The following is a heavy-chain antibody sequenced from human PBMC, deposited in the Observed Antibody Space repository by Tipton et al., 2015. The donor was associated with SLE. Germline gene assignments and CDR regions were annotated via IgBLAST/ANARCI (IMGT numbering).Heavy chain of an antibody. J-gene: IGHJ3*02. CDR1: GFTSSHYW. V-gene: IGHV3-7*01. Sequence: SLRLSCMASGFTSSHYWMAWVRQAPGKGLEWVARISPDGTEEHYVDSVRGRFTVSRDGAKNSIHLQMNSLRVEDTAVYYCARSYCSGGRCNSKAFDIWGQGTMVTVSS. CDR2: ISPDGTEE. D-gene: IGHD2-15*01. CDR3: ARSYCSGGRCNSKAFDI.